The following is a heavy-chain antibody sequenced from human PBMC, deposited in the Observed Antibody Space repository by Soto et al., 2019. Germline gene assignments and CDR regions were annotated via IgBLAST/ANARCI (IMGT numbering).Heavy chain of an antibody. J-gene: IGHJ6*02. V-gene: IGHV3-30-3*01. Sequence: QVQLVESGGGVVQPGRSLRLSCAASGFTFSSYAMHWVRQAPGKGLEWVAVISYDGSNKYYADSVKGRFTISRDNSKNTLYLQMNSLRAEDTAVYYCARDMVTYYYDSSGSPYYGMDVWGQGTTVTVSS. D-gene: IGHD3-22*01. CDR2: ISYDGSNK. CDR3: ARDMVTYYYDSSGSPYYGMDV. CDR1: GFTFSSYA.